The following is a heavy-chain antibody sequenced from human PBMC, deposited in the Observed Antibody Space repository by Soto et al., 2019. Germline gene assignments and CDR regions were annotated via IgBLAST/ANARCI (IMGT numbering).Heavy chain of an antibody. D-gene: IGHD6-19*01. J-gene: IGHJ5*02. CDR3: AFTREGISVAETWFDP. V-gene: IGHV2-70*01. Sequence: SGPTLVNPTQTLTLTCSISGFSLSSSGMCVSWIRQSPGKALEWLALIDWDDDKYYSTSLKTRLTISKDTSKNQVVLTMTNMDPVDTGTYYCAFTREGISVAETWFDPWGQGTLVTVSS. CDR1: GFSLSSSGMC. CDR2: IDWDDDK.